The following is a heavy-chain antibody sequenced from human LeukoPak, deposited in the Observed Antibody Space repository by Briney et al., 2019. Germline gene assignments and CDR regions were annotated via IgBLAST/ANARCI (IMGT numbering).Heavy chain of an antibody. V-gene: IGHV3-74*01. CDR3: ARSRYDYIWGIDY. CDR1: GFTFSNYW. Sequence: GGSLRLSCAASGFTFSNYWMHWVRQAPGKGLVWVSRLNSDGSSTNYEDSVKGRFTISRDNAKNTLYLQMNSLRDEDTAVFYCARSRYDYIWGIDYWGQGTLVTISS. CDR2: LNSDGSST. D-gene: IGHD3-16*01. J-gene: IGHJ4*02.